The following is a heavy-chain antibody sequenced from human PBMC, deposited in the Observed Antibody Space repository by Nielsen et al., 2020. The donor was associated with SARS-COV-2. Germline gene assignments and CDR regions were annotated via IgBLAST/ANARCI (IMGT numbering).Heavy chain of an antibody. D-gene: IGHD3-22*01. J-gene: IGHJ3*02. CDR2: IWYDGSNK. CDR3: ARGSYYYDSSGLDI. V-gene: IGHV3-33*01. Sequence: GGSLRLSCAASGFTFSSYGMHWVRQAPGKGLEWVAVIWYDGSNKYYADSVKGRFTISRDNSKNTLYLQMNSLRAEDTAVYYYARGSYYYDSSGLDIWGQGTMVTVSS. CDR1: GFTFSSYG.